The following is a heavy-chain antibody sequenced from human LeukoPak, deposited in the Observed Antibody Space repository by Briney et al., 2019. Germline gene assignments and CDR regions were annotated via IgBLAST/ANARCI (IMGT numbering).Heavy chain of an antibody. V-gene: IGHV5-51*01. D-gene: IGHD6-19*01. Sequence: GESLKISCKGSGYSFTNYWIGWVRQMPGKGLEWMGIIYLGDSDTRYSPSFQGQVTISADKSISTAYLQWSSLKASDTAIYYCARHPPYTSGWPLDYWGQGTLVTVSS. CDR3: ARHPPYTSGWPLDY. J-gene: IGHJ4*02. CDR2: IYLGDSDT. CDR1: GYSFTNYW.